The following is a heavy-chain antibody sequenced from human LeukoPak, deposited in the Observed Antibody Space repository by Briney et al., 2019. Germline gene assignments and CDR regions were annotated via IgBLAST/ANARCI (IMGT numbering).Heavy chain of an antibody. J-gene: IGHJ4*02. V-gene: IGHV3-13*01. D-gene: IGHD3/OR15-3a*01. CDR2: IGTAGDT. CDR1: GFTLSTYD. CDR3: ARGTGTYFDY. Sequence: GRSLRLSCAAAGFTLSTYDMHWVRQVTGKGLEWVSVIGTAGDTYYAGAVQGRFTISRESAQYSLYLQMNSLRAGDTDVYYCARGTGTYFDYWGQGTLVIVSS.